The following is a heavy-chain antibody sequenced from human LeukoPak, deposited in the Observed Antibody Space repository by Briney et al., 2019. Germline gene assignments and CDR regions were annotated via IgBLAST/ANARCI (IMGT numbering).Heavy chain of an antibody. CDR1: GFTFSDYY. CDR2: ISRSGSII. J-gene: IGHJ3*02. CDR3: ARTAYYYDSSGYDDAIDI. Sequence: GGSLRLSCAASGFTFSDYYMSWIRQAPGKGLEWVSHISRSGSIIYNADSVKGRITISRDNAKNSQYLQMNSLRAEDTAVYYCARTAYYYDSSGYDDAIDIWGQGTMVTVSS. D-gene: IGHD3-22*01. V-gene: IGHV3-11*01.